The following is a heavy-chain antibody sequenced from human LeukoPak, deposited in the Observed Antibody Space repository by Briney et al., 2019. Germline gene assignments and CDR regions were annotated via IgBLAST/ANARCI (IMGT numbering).Heavy chain of an antibody. Sequence: PGGSLRLSCAASGFTFSSYWMHWVRQTPGKGLMWVSRIESDGSTIYADSVKDRFTISRDNGKNTVYLQMNSLRVHDTAMYYCARAVTYFYGSVTYDWFDPWGQGTLVTVSS. CDR2: IESDGST. CDR1: GFTFSSYW. V-gene: IGHV3-74*01. CDR3: ARAVTYFYGSVTYDWFDP. D-gene: IGHD3-10*01. J-gene: IGHJ5*02.